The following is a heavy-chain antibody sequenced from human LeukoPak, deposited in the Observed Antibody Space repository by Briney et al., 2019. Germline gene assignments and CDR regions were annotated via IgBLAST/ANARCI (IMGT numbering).Heavy chain of an antibody. CDR1: GYTFTGYC. J-gene: IGHJ6*03. CDR3: ARRGYSSSSGYYYYYYMDV. D-gene: IGHD6-6*01. CDR2: INPNSGGT. Sequence: ASVMGSCKAFGYTFTGYCMHWVRQGPGQGLEWMGWINPNSGGTNYAQKFQGRVTMTRDTSISTAYMELSRLRSDDTAVYYCARRGYSSSSGYYYYYYMDVWGKGTTVTVSS. V-gene: IGHV1-2*02.